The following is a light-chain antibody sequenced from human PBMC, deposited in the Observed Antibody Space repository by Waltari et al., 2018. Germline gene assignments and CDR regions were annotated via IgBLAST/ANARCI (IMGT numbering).Light chain of an antibody. CDR2: DVI. Sequence: QSALTQPASVSGSPGQSITISCTGTSSDVGGYNYVSWYQQHPRKAPKLMLYDVIKRPSVVTNRFSGSKSGNTASLTSSGLQAEDEADYYCSSYTSSSTPWVFGTGTKVTVL. V-gene: IGLV2-14*03. CDR1: SSDVGGYNY. CDR3: SSYTSSSTPWV. J-gene: IGLJ1*01.